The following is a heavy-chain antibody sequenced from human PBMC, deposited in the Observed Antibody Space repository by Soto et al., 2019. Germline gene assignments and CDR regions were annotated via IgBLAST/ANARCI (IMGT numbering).Heavy chain of an antibody. V-gene: IGHV1-69*08. Sequence: QVQLVQSGAEVKKPGSSVKVSCKASGGTFSSYTISWVRQAPGQGLEWIGRIIPILGIANSAQTFQGRVTITADQSTSTAYMELSSLRSEDAAVYYCARDFGELLRVQAFDSWGQGTMVTVSS. D-gene: IGHD3-10*01. CDR1: GGTFSSYT. J-gene: IGHJ3*02. CDR2: IIPILGIA. CDR3: ARDFGELLRVQAFDS.